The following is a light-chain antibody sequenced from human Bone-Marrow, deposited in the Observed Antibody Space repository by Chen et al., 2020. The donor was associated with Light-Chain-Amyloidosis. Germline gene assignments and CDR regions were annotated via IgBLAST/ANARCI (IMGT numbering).Light chain of an antibody. Sequence: SYVLTQPSSVSVAPGQTATIACGGNNIGSTSVHWYQQTPGQAPLLVVYDDSDRPSGIPERLSGSNSGNTATLTISRVEAGDGADYYCQVWDMSSYRPVFSGGTKLSVL. CDR2: DDS. CDR1: NIGSTS. V-gene: IGLV3-21*02. J-gene: IGLJ3*02. CDR3: QVWDMSSYRPV.